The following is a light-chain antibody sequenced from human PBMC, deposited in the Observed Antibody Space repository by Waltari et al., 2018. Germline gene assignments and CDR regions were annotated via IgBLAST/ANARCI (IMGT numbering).Light chain of an antibody. CDR1: SLRSYY. CDR2: DRN. CDR3: HSRDGSGVGGS. Sequence: SSELTQDPTVSVSMGQPGRITCQGDSLRSYYASWYQQRPGQAPVLAILDRNDRPAGVPDRFSGFSSDNTAVLTITGAQAEDEASYYCHSRDGSGVGGSFGGGTKLTVL. V-gene: IGLV3-19*01. J-gene: IGLJ2*01.